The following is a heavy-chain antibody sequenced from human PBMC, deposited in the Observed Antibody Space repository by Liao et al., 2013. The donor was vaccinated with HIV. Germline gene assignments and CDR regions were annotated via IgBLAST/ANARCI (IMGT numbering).Heavy chain of an antibody. Sequence: QVQLQESGPGLVKPSETLSLTCTVSGGSISDNYWSWIRQPAGKGLEWIGHIYTSENTNYNPSLKSRVTMSVDTSMNQFSLKLTSVTAADTAVYYCATSGGPYWFFNLWGRGTLVAVSS. CDR3: ATSGGPYWFFNL. D-gene: IGHD3-16*01. V-gene: IGHV4-4*07. CDR2: IYTSENT. CDR1: GGSISDNY. J-gene: IGHJ2*01.